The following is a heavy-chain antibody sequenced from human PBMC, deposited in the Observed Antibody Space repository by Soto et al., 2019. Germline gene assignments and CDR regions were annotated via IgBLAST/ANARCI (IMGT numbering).Heavy chain of an antibody. CDR2: ISYDGSNK. CDR1: VFTFSSYG. D-gene: IGHD3-22*01. Sequence: GGSLRLSCAASVFTFSSYGMHWVRQAPGKGLEWVAVISYDGSNKYYADSVKGRFTISRDNSKNTLYLQMNSLRAEDTAVYYCAKSYPSYYYDSSGYQDYWGQGTLVTVSS. J-gene: IGHJ4*02. CDR3: AKSYPSYYYDSSGYQDY. V-gene: IGHV3-30*18.